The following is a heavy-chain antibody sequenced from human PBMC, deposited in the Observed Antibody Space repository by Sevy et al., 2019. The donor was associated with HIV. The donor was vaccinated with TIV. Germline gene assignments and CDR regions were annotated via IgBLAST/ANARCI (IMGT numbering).Heavy chain of an antibody. CDR1: GFTFTTYT. D-gene: IGHD2-8*01. CDR2: ISSSSSSI. J-gene: IGHJ5*02. Sequence: GGSLRLSCTASGFTFTTYTMNWVRQAPGKGLEWVAYISSSSSSIFYADSVKGRFTISRDNAKNSLYLQMNGLRAEDTAVYYCTRNGGAFDNGFDPWGQGTLVTVSS. V-gene: IGHV3-48*01. CDR3: TRNGGAFDNGFDP.